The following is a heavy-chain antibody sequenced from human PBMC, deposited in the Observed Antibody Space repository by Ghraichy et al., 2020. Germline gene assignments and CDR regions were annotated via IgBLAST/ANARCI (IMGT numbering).Heavy chain of an antibody. CDR1: GGSISSSTYY. V-gene: IGHV4-39*01. CDR2: IYYSGST. J-gene: IGHJ3*02. CDR3: ATHVVVGADSSGLEIGAIDI. Sequence: SETLSLTCTVSGGSISSSTYYWGWIRQPPGKGLEWIGSIYYSGSTYYNPSLKSRVTISVDTWKNQFSLKLSSVTAADTAVYYCATHVVVGADSSGLEIGAIDIWGQGTMVAVSS. D-gene: IGHD3-22*01.